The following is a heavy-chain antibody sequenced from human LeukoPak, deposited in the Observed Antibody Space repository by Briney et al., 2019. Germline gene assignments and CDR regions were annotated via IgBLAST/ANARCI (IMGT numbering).Heavy chain of an antibody. CDR2: INPNSGGT. CDR3: ARGHARITRFDY. CDR1: GYTFTGYY. V-gene: IGHV1-2*06. Sequence: ASVKVSCKASGYTFTGYYMHWVRQAPGQGLEWMGRINPNSGGTNYAQKFQGRVTMTRDTSISTAYMELSRLRSDDTAVYYCARGHARITRFDYWGQGTLVTVSS. J-gene: IGHJ4*02. D-gene: IGHD3-16*01.